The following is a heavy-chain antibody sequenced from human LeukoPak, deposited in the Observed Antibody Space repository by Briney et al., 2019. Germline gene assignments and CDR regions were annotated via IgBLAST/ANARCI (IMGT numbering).Heavy chain of an antibody. J-gene: IGHJ6*03. Sequence: GASVKVSCKASGYTFTNYYMHWVRQAPGQGLEWMGWINPNSGGTNYAQKFQGRVTMTRDTSISTAYMELSRLRSDDTAVYYCARDWQLVAEWYYYMDVWGKGTTVTVSS. CDR3: ARDWQLVAEWYYYMDV. CDR2: INPNSGGT. CDR1: GYTFTNYY. D-gene: IGHD6-6*01. V-gene: IGHV1-2*02.